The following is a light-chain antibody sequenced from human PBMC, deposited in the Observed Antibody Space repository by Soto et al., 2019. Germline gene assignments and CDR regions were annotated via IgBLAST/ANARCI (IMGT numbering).Light chain of an antibody. CDR2: GDN. Sequence: QSVLTQPPSVSGAPGQRVTIPCTGSSSNIGAFYYVHWYQQLPGTVPKLLIYGDNNRPSGVPDRFSGSKSGTSASLAITGRQPEEEADYYCQSYDNSLSHVVFGGGTQLTVL. CDR3: QSYDNSLSHVV. CDR1: SSNIGAFYY. J-gene: IGLJ2*01. V-gene: IGLV1-40*01.